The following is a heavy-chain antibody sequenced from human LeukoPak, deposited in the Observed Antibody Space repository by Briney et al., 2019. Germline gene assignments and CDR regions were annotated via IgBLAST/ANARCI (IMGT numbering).Heavy chain of an antibody. CDR2: ITNSGRST. CDR1: GFSFTTYF. V-gene: IGHV3-11*04. J-gene: IGHJ4*02. Sequence: GGSLRLSCAASGFSFTTYFISWIRQAPGKGLEWVGYITNSGRSTNYADAVKGRFTISRDNAKKSVYLEMTDLRAEDTAVYYCAREARGNYHVFDSWGQGTLVTVSS. CDR3: AREARGNYHVFDS. D-gene: IGHD1-7*01.